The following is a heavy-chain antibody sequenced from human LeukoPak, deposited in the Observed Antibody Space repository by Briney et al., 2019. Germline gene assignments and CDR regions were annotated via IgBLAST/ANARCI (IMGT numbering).Heavy chain of an antibody. J-gene: IGHJ4*02. CDR2: IFSGGST. Sequence: GGSLRLSCVASGFTFSSYSMNWVREAPGMGLEWVSVIFSGGSTYYADSVKGRFTISRDNSKNTVYLQMNSLRAGDTAVYYCAKGLYYDSSGYFPYWGQGTLVTVSS. CDR3: AKGLYYDSSGYFPY. D-gene: IGHD3-22*01. CDR1: GFTFSSYS. V-gene: IGHV3-66*01.